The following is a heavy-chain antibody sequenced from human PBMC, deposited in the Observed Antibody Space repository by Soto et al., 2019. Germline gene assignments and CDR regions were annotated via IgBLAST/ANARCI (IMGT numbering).Heavy chain of an antibody. CDR1: GFTFSSYA. CDR2: ISGSGGST. CDR3: ANRNDYGSGSYFPFDH. Sequence: RRLSCAASGFTFSSYAMSWVRQAPGKGLEWVSSISGSGGSTYYADSVKGRFTISRDNSKNTLYLQMSSLRAEDTAVYYCANRNDYGSGSYFPFDHWGQGTLVTVSS. J-gene: IGHJ4*02. D-gene: IGHD3-10*01. V-gene: IGHV3-23*01.